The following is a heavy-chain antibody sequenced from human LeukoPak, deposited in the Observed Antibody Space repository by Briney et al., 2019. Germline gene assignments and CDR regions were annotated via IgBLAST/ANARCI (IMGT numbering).Heavy chain of an antibody. CDR3: VRLVRGGYNYGWGVRWFDP. V-gene: IGHV5-51*01. J-gene: IGHJ5*02. CDR1: GYSFTSYW. D-gene: IGHD5-18*01. Sequence: GESLKISCKGSGYSFTSYWIGWVRQMPGEGLEWMGIIYPADSDTTYSPSFQGQVTISADKSISTAYLQWSSLKASDTAMYYCVRLVRGGYNYGWGVRWFDPWGQGTLVTVSS. CDR2: IYPADSDT.